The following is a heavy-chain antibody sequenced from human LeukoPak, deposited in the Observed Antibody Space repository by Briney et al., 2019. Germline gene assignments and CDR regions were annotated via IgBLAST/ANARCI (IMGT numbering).Heavy chain of an antibody. CDR2: IYCSGST. V-gene: IGHV4-59*01. D-gene: IGHD6-19*01. CDR3: ARAVAVAGPGGVDY. CDR1: GGSISSYY. Sequence: SETLSLTCTVSGGSISSYYWSWIRQPPGKGLEWIGYIYCSGSTNYNPSLKSRVTISVDTSKNQFSLKLSSVTAADTAVYYCARAVAVAGPGGVDYRGQGTLVTVSP. J-gene: IGHJ4*02.